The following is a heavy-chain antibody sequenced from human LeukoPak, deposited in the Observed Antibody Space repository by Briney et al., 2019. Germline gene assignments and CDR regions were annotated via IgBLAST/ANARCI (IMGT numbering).Heavy chain of an antibody. D-gene: IGHD3-22*01. CDR3: AKLTGEMPQIVVEVS. V-gene: IGHV3-23*01. CDR1: GLKFDDYA. Sequence: GGSLRLSCAASGLKFDDYAIHWVRQAPGKGLEWVSAISGSGSTTYYADSVKGRFTLSRDNAKNTLYLQMNSLRAEDTAIYYCAKLTGEMPQIVVEVSWGQGTLVTVSS. CDR2: ISGSGSTT. J-gene: IGHJ5*02.